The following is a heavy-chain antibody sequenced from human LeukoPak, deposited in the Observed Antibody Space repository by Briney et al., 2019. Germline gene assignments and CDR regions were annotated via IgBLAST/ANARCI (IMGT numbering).Heavy chain of an antibody. CDR2: VTHSGSI. J-gene: IGHJ5*02. Sequence: PSETLSLTCAVYGGPFSAYYWFWIRQPPGKGLEWIGEVTHSGSINYNPSLKSRITISVDTSKNQSSLRVTSVTAADTAVYYCARGRRSGLSGAVDHWGQGTLVTVSS. CDR1: GGPFSAYY. V-gene: IGHV4-34*01. D-gene: IGHD6-19*01. CDR3: ARGRRSGLSGAVDH.